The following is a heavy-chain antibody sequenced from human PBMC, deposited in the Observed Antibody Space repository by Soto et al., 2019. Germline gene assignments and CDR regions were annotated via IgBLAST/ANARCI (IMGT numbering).Heavy chain of an antibody. Sequence: GGSPRLSCAASGFTFSDYYMSWIRQAPGKGQEWVSYISSSGSTIYYADSVKGRFTISRDNAKNSLYLQMNSLRAEDTAVYYCARTMVRGVMTLQHYYYMDVWGKGTTVTVSS. CDR2: ISSSGSTI. J-gene: IGHJ6*03. V-gene: IGHV3-11*01. CDR1: GFTFSDYY. CDR3: ARTMVRGVMTLQHYYYMDV. D-gene: IGHD3-10*01.